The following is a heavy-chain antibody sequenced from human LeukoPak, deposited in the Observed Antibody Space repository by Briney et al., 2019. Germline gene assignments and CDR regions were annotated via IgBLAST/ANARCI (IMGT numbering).Heavy chain of an antibody. D-gene: IGHD6-13*01. CDR3: ARHYAAYSSSWYSPHIPSVNYFDY. V-gene: IGHV4-34*01. CDR1: GGSFSGYY. Sequence: PSETLSLTCAVYGGSFSGYYWSWIRQPPGKGLEWIGEINHSGSTNYNPSLKSRVTISVDTSKNQFSLKLSSVTAADTAVYYCARHYAAYSSSWYSPHIPSVNYFDYWGQGTLVTVSS. CDR2: INHSGST. J-gene: IGHJ4*02.